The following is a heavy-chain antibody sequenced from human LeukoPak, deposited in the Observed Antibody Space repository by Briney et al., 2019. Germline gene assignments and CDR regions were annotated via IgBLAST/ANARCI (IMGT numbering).Heavy chain of an antibody. Sequence: GGSLRLSCAASGFTFSDYYMSWIRQAPGEGLEWVSYISGSGSTTYYADSVKGRFTISRDNAKNSLYLQMNSLRAEDTAVYYCARDRVSVAGTGIDYWGQGTLITVSS. V-gene: IGHV3-11*04. CDR2: ISGSGSTT. CDR1: GFTFSDYY. D-gene: IGHD6-19*01. CDR3: ARDRVSVAGTGIDY. J-gene: IGHJ4*02.